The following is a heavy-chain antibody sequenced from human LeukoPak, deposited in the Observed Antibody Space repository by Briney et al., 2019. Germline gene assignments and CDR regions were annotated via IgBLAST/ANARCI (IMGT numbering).Heavy chain of an antibody. CDR3: ARERHGRLVH. D-gene: IGHD6-25*01. CDR1: GFTVSSNY. J-gene: IGHJ4*02. V-gene: IGHV3-66*02. CDR2: IYSGGRT. Sequence: PGGSLRLSCAASGFTVSSNYMSWVRQASGKGLEWGSNIYSGGRTHYADSVRGRLTVSRDNSKNKLYLQMNSLRTEDTAVYYCARERHGRLVHWGQGTLVTVSS.